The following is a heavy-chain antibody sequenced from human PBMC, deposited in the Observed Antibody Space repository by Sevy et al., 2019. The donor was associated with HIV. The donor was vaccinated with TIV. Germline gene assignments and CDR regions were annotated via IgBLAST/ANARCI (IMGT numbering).Heavy chain of an antibody. CDR3: AREILVIPYYYYAMDV. J-gene: IGHJ6*02. V-gene: IGHV3-48*01. Sequence: GGSLRLSCAASGFTFSTYSMYWVRQAPGKGLEWVSYISKSSRNIYYADSVKGRFTISRDNAKNSLYLQMNSLRAEDTGVYYCAREILVIPYYYYAMDVWGQGTTVTVSS. D-gene: IGHD3-9*01. CDR2: ISKSSRNI. CDR1: GFTFSTYS.